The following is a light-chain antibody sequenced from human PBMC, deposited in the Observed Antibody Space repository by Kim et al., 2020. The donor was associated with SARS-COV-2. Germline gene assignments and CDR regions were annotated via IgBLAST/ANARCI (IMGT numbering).Light chain of an antibody. V-gene: IGKV3-15*01. J-gene: IGKJ4*01. CDR2: GAS. CDR3: QQYGNWPLT. CDR1: QTVSSN. Sequence: GSPGERATLSCRASQTVSSNLGWYQQKLGQAPRLLIYGASTRATGIPARFSGSGSGTEFTLTISSLQSEDFAVYYCQQYGNWPLTFGGGTKVDIK.